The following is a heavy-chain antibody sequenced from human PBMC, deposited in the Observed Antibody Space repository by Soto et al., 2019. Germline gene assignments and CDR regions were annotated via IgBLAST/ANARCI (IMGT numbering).Heavy chain of an antibody. V-gene: IGHV4-59*01. CDR3: ARERYYGMDV. CDR1: GGTISSYY. J-gene: IGHJ6*02. CDR2: IXXXXXT. Sequence: SETRSLTCTVSGGTISSYYWSWIRKRPGKGLXXIXXIXXXXXTXXXPSLKSRVTISVDTSKNQFSLKLSSVTAADTAVYYCARERYYGMDVWGQGTTGTVSS.